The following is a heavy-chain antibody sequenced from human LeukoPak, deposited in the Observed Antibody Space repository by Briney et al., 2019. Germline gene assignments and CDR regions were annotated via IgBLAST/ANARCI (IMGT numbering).Heavy chain of an antibody. Sequence: GGSLRLSCAASGFTFSSYAMSWVRQAPGKGLEWVSAISGSGGSTYYADSVKGRFTISRDNSKNTLYLQMNSLRAEDTAVYYCAKPGYSGYDLRYYYDYWGQGTLVTVSS. CDR3: AKPGYSGYDLRYYYDY. CDR1: GFTFSSYA. V-gene: IGHV3-23*01. CDR2: ISGSGGST. D-gene: IGHD5-12*01. J-gene: IGHJ4*02.